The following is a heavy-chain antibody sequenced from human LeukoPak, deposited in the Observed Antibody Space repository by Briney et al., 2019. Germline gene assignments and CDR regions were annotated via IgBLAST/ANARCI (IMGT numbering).Heavy chain of an antibody. CDR1: GFTFSSYA. Sequence: PGGSLRLSCEASGFTFSSYAMSWVRQAPGKGLEWVSAISGSGGSTYYADSVKGRFTISRDNSKNTLYRQMNSLRAEDTAVYYCAKDHYYDSSGYFDYWGQGTLVTVSS. J-gene: IGHJ4*02. CDR2: ISGSGGST. CDR3: AKDHYYDSSGYFDY. V-gene: IGHV3-23*01. D-gene: IGHD3-22*01.